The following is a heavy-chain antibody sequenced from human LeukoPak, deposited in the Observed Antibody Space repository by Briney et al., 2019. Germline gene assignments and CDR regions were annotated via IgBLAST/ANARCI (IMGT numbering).Heavy chain of an antibody. CDR3: ARLAVAGFDY. Sequence: PSETLSLTCGVYGGSFRGYYWSWIRQPPGKGLEWIGEINHSGSTNYNPSLKSRVTISVDTSKNQFSLKLSSVTAADTAVYYCARLAVAGFDYWGQGTLVTVSS. J-gene: IGHJ4*02. CDR1: GGSFRGYY. CDR2: INHSGST. V-gene: IGHV4-34*01. D-gene: IGHD6-19*01.